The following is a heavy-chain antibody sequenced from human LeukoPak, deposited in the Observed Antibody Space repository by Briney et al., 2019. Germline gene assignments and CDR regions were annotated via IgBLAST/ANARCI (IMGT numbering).Heavy chain of an antibody. V-gene: IGHV3-74*03. Sequence: GGSLRLSCVASGFTFRTYWMHWIRQAPGKGPVWVSFIKEDGSTSEYADFVRGRFTISRDNAKNTWYLQMNSLTAEDTAMYYCTEVDYWGEGTPVSVSS. CDR3: TEVDY. CDR2: IKEDGSTS. CDR1: GFTFRTYW. J-gene: IGHJ4*02.